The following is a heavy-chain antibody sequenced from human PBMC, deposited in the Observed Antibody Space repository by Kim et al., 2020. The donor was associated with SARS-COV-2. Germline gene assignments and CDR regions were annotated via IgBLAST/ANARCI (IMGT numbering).Heavy chain of an antibody. CDR2: ISGSGNYI. CDR1: GFTFKSYS. Sequence: GGSLRLSCAASGFTFKSYSMNWVRQAPGKGLEWVSSISGSGNYIYYADSVKGRFTISRDNAQNALYLQMNSLRAEDTGVYYCAREGIFGIVNYYYYTKDVWGQGTTVTVSS. CDR3: AREGIFGIVNYYYYTKDV. V-gene: IGHV3-21*01. D-gene: IGHD3-3*01. J-gene: IGHJ6*02.